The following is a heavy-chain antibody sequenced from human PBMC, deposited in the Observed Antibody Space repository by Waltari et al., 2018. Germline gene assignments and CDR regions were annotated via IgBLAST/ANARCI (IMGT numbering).Heavy chain of an antibody. CDR1: GFTFQNYG. D-gene: IGHD1-1*01. J-gene: IGHJ4*02. V-gene: IGHV3-7*01. Sequence: EVHLVQSGGGLIKPGGSPRLPCGVSGFTFQNYGIPWVRQAPGKGLEWVASISQDGSDKNYVDSVEGRFTIARDNAQNSVYLQMNSLRAEDTAVYYCARDVPNGYFDYWGSGTLVTVSS. CDR3: ARDVPNGYFDY. CDR2: ISQDGSDK.